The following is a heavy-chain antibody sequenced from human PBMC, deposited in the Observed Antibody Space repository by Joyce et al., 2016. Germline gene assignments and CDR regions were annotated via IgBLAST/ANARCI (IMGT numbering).Heavy chain of an antibody. CDR2: VNDRGRT. CDR1: GGSLSGYY. J-gene: IGHJ1*01. Sequence: QVQLQEWGAGLLKPSETLSLTCAVYGGSLSGYYWSWIRQAPGMGLEWIGEVNDRGRTNYKPSLKRRATTSIDTSKNQFALRLTTVTAADTAVYFCARARRGIILARGEMGEYLQHWGRGTVVIVSS. V-gene: IGHV4-34*01. CDR3: ARARRGIILARGEMGEYLQH. D-gene: IGHD3-10*01.